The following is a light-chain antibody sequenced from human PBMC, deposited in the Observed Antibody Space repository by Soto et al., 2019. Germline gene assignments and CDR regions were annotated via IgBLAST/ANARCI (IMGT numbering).Light chain of an antibody. CDR2: EVS. CDR3: MQSLQLPLT. V-gene: IGKV2D-29*01. J-gene: IGKJ5*01. Sequence: DIVMTQTPLSLSVTPGQPASISCKSSQSLLYSDGETYLSWYLQKPGQPPQLLIHEVSNRFSGVPDRFSGSVSGTDFTLKISRVEAEDFGVYFCMQSLQLPLTFGQGKRLEI. CDR1: QSLLYSDGETY.